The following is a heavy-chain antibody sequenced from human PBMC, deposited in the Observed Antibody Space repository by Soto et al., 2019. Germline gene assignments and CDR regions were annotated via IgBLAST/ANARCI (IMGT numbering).Heavy chain of an antibody. CDR1: GGSISSYY. CDR2: IYYSGST. CDR3: ARIGSSGPMWYIDY. J-gene: IGHJ4*02. Sequence: SETLSLTCTVSGGSISSYYWSWIRQPPGKGLKWIGYIYYSGSTNYNPSHKSRVTISVDTSKNQLSIKMSSVTAADTAVYYCARIGSSGPMWYIDYWGQGTLVTVS. V-gene: IGHV4-59*08. D-gene: IGHD3-22*01.